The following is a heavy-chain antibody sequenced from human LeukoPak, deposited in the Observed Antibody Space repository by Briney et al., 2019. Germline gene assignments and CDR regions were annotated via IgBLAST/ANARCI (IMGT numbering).Heavy chain of an antibody. D-gene: IGHD2-2*01. Sequence: GGSLRLSCAVTGFTFDTYWRSWVRQVPGKGREWVANINQGGSAKYYVDSVKDRFTISRDNAKNTLYLQMNSLRADDTAVYYCARDWYYAIDYWGQGTLVTVSS. J-gene: IGHJ4*02. CDR2: INQGGSAK. V-gene: IGHV3-7*01. CDR1: GFTFDTYW. CDR3: ARDWYYAIDY.